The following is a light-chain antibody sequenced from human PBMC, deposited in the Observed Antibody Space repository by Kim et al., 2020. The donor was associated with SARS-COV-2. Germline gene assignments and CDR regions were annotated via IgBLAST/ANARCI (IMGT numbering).Light chain of an antibody. CDR3: SSYTSNNTWV. V-gene: IGLV2-14*01. CDR2: DVS. Sequence: QSALTRPASVSGSPGQSITISCTGTSSDVGGYKYISWYQQHPSKAPKNMIYDVSKRPSGVSNRFSGSKSGNTASLTISGLQTEDEADYYCSSYTSNNTWVFGGGTQLTVL. J-gene: IGLJ3*02. CDR1: SSDVGGYKY.